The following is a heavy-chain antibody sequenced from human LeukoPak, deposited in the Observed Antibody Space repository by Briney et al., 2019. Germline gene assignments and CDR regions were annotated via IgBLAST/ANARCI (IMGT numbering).Heavy chain of an antibody. CDR1: GFTFSSYA. CDR3: AKGIGVDIVATTPLDF. CDR2: ISGSGGST. V-gene: IGHV3-23*01. D-gene: IGHD5-12*01. Sequence: PGGSLRLSCAASGFTFSSYAMSWVRQAPGKGLEWVSGISGSGGSTYYTDSVKGRLTISRDNSKNTLYLQMNSLRAEDTALYYCAKGIGVDIVATTPLDFWGQGTLVTVSS. J-gene: IGHJ4*02.